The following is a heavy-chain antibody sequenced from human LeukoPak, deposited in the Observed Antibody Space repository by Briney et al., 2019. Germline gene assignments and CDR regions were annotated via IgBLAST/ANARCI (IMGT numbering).Heavy chain of an antibody. Sequence: GGSLRLSCAASGFTFSSYGMHWVRQAPGKGLEWVAVISYLGDDQFYAESVKGRFTISRDNSNKTVFLQMNSLRGEDTAVYYCAKDRSSGPHYYYGMDVWGRGTTVIVSS. V-gene: IGHV3-30*18. CDR1: GFTFSSYG. J-gene: IGHJ6*02. D-gene: IGHD6-25*01. CDR2: ISYLGDDQ. CDR3: AKDRSSGPHYYYGMDV.